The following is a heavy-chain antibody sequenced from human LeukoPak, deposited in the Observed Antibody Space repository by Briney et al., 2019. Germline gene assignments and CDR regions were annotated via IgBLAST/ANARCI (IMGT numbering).Heavy chain of an antibody. D-gene: IGHD6-19*01. CDR1: GYTLTELS. CDR2: FDPEDGET. Sequence: ASVRVSCKVSGYTLTELSMHWVRQAPGKGLEWMGGFDPEDGETIYAQKFQGRVTMTEDTSTDTAYMELSSLRSEDTAVYYCATERYSSGWYDYWGQGTLVTVSS. V-gene: IGHV1-24*01. CDR3: ATERYSSGWYDY. J-gene: IGHJ4*02.